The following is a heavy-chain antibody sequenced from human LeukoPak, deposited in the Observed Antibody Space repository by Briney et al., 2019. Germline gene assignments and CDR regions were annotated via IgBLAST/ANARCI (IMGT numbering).Heavy chain of an antibody. Sequence: GESLKISCKASGYSFSNYWIGWVRQMPGKGLEWVAMINPGDTNIAYSPSFQGQVTISADTSISTAYVQWSSLKASDSAMYYCVRHGLGSSWFGFDYWGQGTLVTVSS. CDR2: INPGDTNI. CDR1: GYSFSNYW. D-gene: IGHD6-13*01. J-gene: IGHJ4*02. CDR3: VRHGLGSSWFGFDY. V-gene: IGHV5-51*01.